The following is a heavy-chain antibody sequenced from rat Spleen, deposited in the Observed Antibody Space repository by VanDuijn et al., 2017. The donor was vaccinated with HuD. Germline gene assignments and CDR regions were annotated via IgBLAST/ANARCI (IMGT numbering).Heavy chain of an antibody. D-gene: IGHD5-1*01. V-gene: IGHV2S12*01. CDR2: ISSGGHP. CDR1: GFSLTSNG. J-gene: IGHJ2*01. CDR3: ARDDWERGY. Sequence: QVQLKESGPGLVQPSQTLSLTCTVSGFSLTSNGVSWVRQPPGKGLEWIATISSGGHPYYNSALKSRLSISRDTSKSQVFLKRNSLQTEDTATYYCARDDWERGYWGQGVMVTVSS.